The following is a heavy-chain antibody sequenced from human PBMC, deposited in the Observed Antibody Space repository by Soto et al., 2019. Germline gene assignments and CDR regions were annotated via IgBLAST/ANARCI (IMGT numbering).Heavy chain of an antibody. CDR2: IFYTGRT. CDR3: ARDDRGPHDY. CDR1: GVTTSSGPYF. V-gene: IGHV4-61*01. D-gene: IGHD3-10*01. J-gene: IGHJ4*02. Sequence: SETWPQTNAVSGVTTSSGPYFWCWVRQRPEKGLVGVWCIFYTGRTNYSPSLKRRVTLSVDTSQNQLSLKLTFVSAAETAVYYCARDDRGPHDYWSQGTLVTRSS.